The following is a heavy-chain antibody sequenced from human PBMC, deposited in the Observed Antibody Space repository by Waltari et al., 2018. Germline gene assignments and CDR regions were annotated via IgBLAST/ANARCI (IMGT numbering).Heavy chain of an antibody. CDR3: ARDYDTGDQSWFDP. CDR1: GYTFTSYD. V-gene: IGHV1-8*03. CDR2: MNPNSGNT. D-gene: IGHD3-9*01. Sequence: QVQLVQSGAEVKKPGASVKVSCKASGYTFTSYDINWVRQATGQGLEWMGWMNPNSGNTGYAQKFQGRVIITRNTSISTAYMELSSLRSEDTAVYYCARDYDTGDQSWFDPWGQGTLVTVSS. J-gene: IGHJ5*02.